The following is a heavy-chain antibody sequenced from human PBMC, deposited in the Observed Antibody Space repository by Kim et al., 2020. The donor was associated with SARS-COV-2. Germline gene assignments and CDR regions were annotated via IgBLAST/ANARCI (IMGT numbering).Heavy chain of an antibody. Sequence: TYYNPSLKSRVTISVDTSKNQFSLKLSSVTAADTAVYYCARIMVDFTMTNAFDIWGQGTMVTVSS. J-gene: IGHJ3*02. CDR2: T. CDR3: ARIMVDFTMTNAFDI. V-gene: IGHV4-39*01. D-gene: IGHD3-22*01.